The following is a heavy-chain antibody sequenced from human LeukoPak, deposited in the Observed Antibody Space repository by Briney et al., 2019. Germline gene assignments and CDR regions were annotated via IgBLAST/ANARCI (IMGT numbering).Heavy chain of an antibody. D-gene: IGHD2-21*01. CDR3: AKDIRLLGC. CDR2: VSASGANT. J-gene: IGHJ4*02. CDR1: GVTFTSST. V-gene: IGHV3-23*01. Sequence: SLRLSRAVSGVTFTSSTMSWVRQTPEKGLEWVSGVSASGANTYYADSVKGRFTISRDTSKRPLSLQMDSLRAEDTALYYCAKDIRLLGCWGQGTLVTVSS.